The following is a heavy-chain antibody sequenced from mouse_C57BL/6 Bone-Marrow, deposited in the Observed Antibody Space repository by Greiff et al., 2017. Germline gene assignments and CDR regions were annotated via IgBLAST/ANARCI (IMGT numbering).Heavy chain of an antibody. J-gene: IGHJ2*01. V-gene: IGHV1-47*01. CDR1: GYTFTTYP. CDR3: ARGGNYGGYYFDY. CDR2: FHPYNDDT. Sequence: VQLVESGAELVKPGASVKMSCKASGYTFTTYPLAWMKQNHGKSLEWIGNFHPYNDDTKYNEKFKGKATLTVEKSSSTVYLELSRLTSEDSAVYYCARGGNYGGYYFDYWGQGTTLTVSS. D-gene: IGHD2-1*01.